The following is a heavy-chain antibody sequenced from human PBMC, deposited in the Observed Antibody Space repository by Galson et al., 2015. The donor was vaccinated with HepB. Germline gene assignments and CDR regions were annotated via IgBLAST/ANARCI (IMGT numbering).Heavy chain of an antibody. CDR2: LLYDGSNK. CDR3: AKDLSYYGSGEDAFDI. V-gene: IGHV3-30*18. D-gene: IGHD3-10*01. CDR1: AVTFSSHS. Sequence: PLGLSCAAPAVTFSSHSMHWVRQAPGKGLEWVAVLLYDGSNKYFAAAVKGRFTIFRDNSKNTLYLQMNSLRAEDTAVYYCAKDLSYYGSGEDAFDIWGQGTMVTVSS. J-gene: IGHJ3*02.